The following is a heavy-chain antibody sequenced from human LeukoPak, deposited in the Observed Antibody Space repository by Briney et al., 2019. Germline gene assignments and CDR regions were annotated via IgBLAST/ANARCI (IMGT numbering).Heavy chain of an antibody. CDR2: ISYDGSNK. D-gene: IGHD6-13*01. J-gene: IGHJ5*02. CDR1: GFTFSSYA. Sequence: GGSLRLSCAASGFTFSSYAMHWVRQAPDKGLEWVAVISYDGSNKYYADSVKGRFTISRDNSKNTLYLQMNSLRAEDTAVYYCARDISAGTDWFDPWGQGTLVTVSS. V-gene: IGHV3-30-3*01. CDR3: ARDISAGTDWFDP.